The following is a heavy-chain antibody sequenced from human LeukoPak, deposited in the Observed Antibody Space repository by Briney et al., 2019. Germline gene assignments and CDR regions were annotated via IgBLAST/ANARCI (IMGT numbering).Heavy chain of an antibody. CDR3: AKDRSGSYSPYYFDY. D-gene: IGHD1-26*01. CDR2: ISYDGSNK. J-gene: IGHJ4*02. V-gene: IGHV3-30*18. Sequence: GGSLRLSCAASGFTFSSYAMSWVRQAPGKGLEWVAVISYDGSNKYYADSVKGRFTISRDNSKNTLYLQMNSLRAEDTAVYYCAKDRSGSYSPYYFDYWGQGTLVTVSS. CDR1: GFTFSSYA.